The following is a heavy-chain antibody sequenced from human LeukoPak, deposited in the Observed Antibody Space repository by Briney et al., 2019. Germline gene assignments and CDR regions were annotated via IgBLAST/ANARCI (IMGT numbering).Heavy chain of an antibody. J-gene: IGHJ4*02. D-gene: IGHD5-18*01. CDR1: GFTFSSSA. CDR3: ANGYNYGLDY. V-gene: IGHV3-23*01. Sequence: PGGSLRLSCAASGFTFSSSAMSWVRQAAGKGLKWVSGISTSGGSTYYSDSVKGRFTISRDNSKNTLYLQMNSLRAEDTAVYYCANGYNYGLDYWGQGTLVTVSS. CDR2: ISTSGGST.